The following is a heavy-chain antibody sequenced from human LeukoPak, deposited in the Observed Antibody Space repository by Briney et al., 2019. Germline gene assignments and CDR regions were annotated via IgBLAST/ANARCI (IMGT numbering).Heavy chain of an antibody. CDR1: GYTFTSYG. D-gene: IGHD3-22*01. V-gene: IGHV1-18*01. CDR2: ISAYNGNT. J-gene: IGHJ4*02. CDR3: ARDLDITMIVVVPFDY. Sequence: GASVKVSCKASGYTFTSYGISRVRQAPGQGLEWMGWISAYNGNTNYAQKLQGRVTMTTDTSTSTAYMELRSLRSDDTAVYYCARDLDITMIVVVPFDYWGQGTLVTVSS.